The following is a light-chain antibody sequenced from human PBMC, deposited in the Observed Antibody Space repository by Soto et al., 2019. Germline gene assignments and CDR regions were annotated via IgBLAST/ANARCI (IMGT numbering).Light chain of an antibody. CDR2: GAS. CDR3: PQQGSTPPHS. J-gene: IGKJ2*03. Sequence: EIVLTQSPDTLSLSPGESATLSCRATQNVARSYLAWYQHRPGQAPRLLISGASTRAAATPDRFCGSGSGAQFTLPISRLLPADVAVYYCPQQGSTPPHSFGQGTRLEIK. V-gene: IGKV3-20*01. CDR1: QNVARSY.